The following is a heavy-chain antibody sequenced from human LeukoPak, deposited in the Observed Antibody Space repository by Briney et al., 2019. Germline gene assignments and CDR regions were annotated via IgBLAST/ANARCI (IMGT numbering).Heavy chain of an antibody. V-gene: IGHV4-38-2*01. D-gene: IGHD5-18*01. J-gene: IGHJ4*02. CDR1: RYSISSGYY. CDR2: IYQSGRT. CDR3: ATVGGYSYGYLKY. Sequence: SGTLSLTCDVSRYSISSGYYWGWIRQSPGKGLEWVASIYQSGRTFYNPSLQSRVTISVDTSKNQFSVKLTSVTAADTALYYCATVGGYSYGYLKYWGQGILVTVSP.